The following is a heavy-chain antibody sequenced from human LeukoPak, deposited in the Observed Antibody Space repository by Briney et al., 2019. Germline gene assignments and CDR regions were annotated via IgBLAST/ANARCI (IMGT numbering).Heavy chain of an antibody. J-gene: IGHJ3*02. D-gene: IGHD5-12*01. Sequence: SLRLSCAASGFTFSSYGMHWVHQAPGKGLEWVAVISYDGSNKYYADSVKGRFTISRDNSKNTLYLQMNSLRAEDTAVYYCAKDVRYHYLGEAFDIWGQGTMVTVSP. CDR1: GFTFSSYG. CDR2: ISYDGSNK. V-gene: IGHV3-30*18. CDR3: AKDVRYHYLGEAFDI.